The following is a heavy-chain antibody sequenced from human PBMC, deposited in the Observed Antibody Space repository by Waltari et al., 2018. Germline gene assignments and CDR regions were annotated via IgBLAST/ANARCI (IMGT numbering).Heavy chain of an antibody. Sequence: EVQLVESGGDFVPPGGSLGLSCAASYIPFSHYVLHWVRQGTGEGLEWVSAIGRGGDTYYSDSVRGRFTISRENAKNSLYLQMNTLRDGDTAVYFCATEVKDDISRGWAFDIWGKGTMVTVSS. CDR3: ATEVKDDISRGWAFDI. CDR2: IGRGGDT. J-gene: IGHJ3*02. D-gene: IGHD6-19*01. CDR1: YIPFSHYV. V-gene: IGHV3-13*01.